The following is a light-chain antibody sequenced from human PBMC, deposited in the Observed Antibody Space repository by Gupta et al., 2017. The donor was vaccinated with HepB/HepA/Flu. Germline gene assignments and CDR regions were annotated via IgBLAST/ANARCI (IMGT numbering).Light chain of an antibody. Sequence: DIQMIPAPSSLPAPVGDRVTITCPASHGIINYLALYQQKPGKVPKLLIYAASTLQSGVPSRFSGSGSGTDFTLTISSLQPEDVATYYCQKYNSAPLTFGGGTKVEIK. J-gene: IGKJ4*01. CDR3: QKYNSAPLT. V-gene: IGKV1-27*01. CDR1: HGIINY. CDR2: AAS.